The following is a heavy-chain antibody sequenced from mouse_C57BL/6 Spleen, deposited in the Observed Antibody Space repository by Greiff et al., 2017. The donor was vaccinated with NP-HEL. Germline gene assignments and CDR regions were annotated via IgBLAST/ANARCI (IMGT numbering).Heavy chain of an antibody. V-gene: IGHV1-26*01. CDR3: ARGEIGLPFYAMDY. Sequence: VQLQQSGPELVKPGASVKISCKASGYTFTDYYMNWVKQSHGKSLEWIGDINPNNGGTSYNQKFKGKATLTVDKSSSTAYMELRSLTSEDSAVYYCARGEIGLPFYAMDYWGQGTSVTVSS. D-gene: IGHD2-4*01. J-gene: IGHJ4*01. CDR2: INPNNGGT. CDR1: GYTFTDYY.